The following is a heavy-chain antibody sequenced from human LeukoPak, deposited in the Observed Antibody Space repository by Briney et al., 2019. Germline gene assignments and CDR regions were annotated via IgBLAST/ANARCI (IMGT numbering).Heavy chain of an antibody. Sequence: ASVKVSCKASGYTFTSYAMHWVRQAPGQRLEWMGWINAGNGNTKYSQKFQGRVTITRDTSASTAYMELSSLRSEDTAVYYCARLSPQIHYYYYGMDVWGQGTTVTVSS. V-gene: IGHV1-3*01. CDR1: GYTFTSYA. J-gene: IGHJ6*02. CDR2: INAGNGNT. CDR3: ARLSPQIHYYYYGMDV.